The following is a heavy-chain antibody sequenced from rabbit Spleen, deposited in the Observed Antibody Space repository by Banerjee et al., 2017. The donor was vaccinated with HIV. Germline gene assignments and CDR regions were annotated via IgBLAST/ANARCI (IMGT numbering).Heavy chain of an antibody. CDR3: ANVGSSGSYYL. D-gene: IGHD1-1*01. V-gene: IGHV1S45*01. CDR1: GFTISSSYW. Sequence: QEHLEESGGGLVKPEGSLTLTCTASGFTISSSYWICWVRQAPGKGLEWIACIHGGDSDRTYYASWAKCRFTGSKTSSTTVTLQMTSLTAADTATYFCANVGSSGSYYLWGQGTLVTVS. J-gene: IGHJ6*01. CDR2: IHGGDSDRT.